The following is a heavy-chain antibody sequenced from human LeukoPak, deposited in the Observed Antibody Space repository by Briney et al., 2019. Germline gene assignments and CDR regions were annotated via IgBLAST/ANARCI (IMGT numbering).Heavy chain of an antibody. D-gene: IGHD3-22*01. CDR1: GFTFSNYK. CDR2: MSSSGSTI. J-gene: IGHJ6*02. V-gene: IGHV3-48*03. CDR3: AREYYYDSTLAYGMDV. Sequence: QPGGSLRLSCAASGFTFSNYKMNWVRQAPGKGLEWVSYMSSSGSTIYYADSVKGRFTISRDNAKNSLYLQMNSLRAEDTAVYYCAREYYYDSTLAYGMDVWGQGTTVTVSS.